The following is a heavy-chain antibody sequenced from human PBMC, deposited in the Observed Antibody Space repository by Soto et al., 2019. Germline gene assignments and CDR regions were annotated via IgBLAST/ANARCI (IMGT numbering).Heavy chain of an antibody. Sequence: EVQLLESGGGLVQPGGSLRLSCAASGFTFGTYVMTWFRQAPGKGLEWVPAISGVGGTTFHADSVKGRFTISRDNSNNTLFLQMNRLRGEDTAVYYCAKAGNFVAVGADYFDYWGQGTLVTVSS. D-gene: IGHD2-15*01. J-gene: IGHJ4*02. CDR2: ISGVGGTT. V-gene: IGHV3-23*01. CDR3: AKAGNFVAVGADYFDY. CDR1: GFTFGTYV.